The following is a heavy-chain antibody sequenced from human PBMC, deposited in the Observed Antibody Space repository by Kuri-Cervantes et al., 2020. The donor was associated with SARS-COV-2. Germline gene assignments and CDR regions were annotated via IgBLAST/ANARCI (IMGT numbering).Heavy chain of an antibody. J-gene: IGHJ4*02. CDR2: INHSGST. Sequence: GSLRLSCAASGFTFSSYSMNWVRQAPGKGLEWIGEINHSGSTNYNPSLTSRVTMSVDTSKNQFSLKLSSVTAADTAVYYCARGYGSYFYWGQGTLVTVSS. V-gene: IGHV4-34*01. D-gene: IGHD1-26*01. CDR1: GFTFSSYS. CDR3: ARGYGSYFY.